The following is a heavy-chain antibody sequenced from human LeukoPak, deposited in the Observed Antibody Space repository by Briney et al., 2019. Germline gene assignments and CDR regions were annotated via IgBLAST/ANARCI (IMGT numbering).Heavy chain of an antibody. Sequence: GGSLRLSCAASGFTFSSHAMHWVRQAPGKGLEWVASISYDGNNKYYADSVKGRFTISRDNSKNTLYVQMNSLRPEDTAVYYCVRGPDYGFDYWGQGALVTVSS. D-gene: IGHD4-17*01. CDR2: ISYDGNNK. J-gene: IGHJ4*02. V-gene: IGHV3-30-3*01. CDR1: GFTFSSHA. CDR3: VRGPDYGFDY.